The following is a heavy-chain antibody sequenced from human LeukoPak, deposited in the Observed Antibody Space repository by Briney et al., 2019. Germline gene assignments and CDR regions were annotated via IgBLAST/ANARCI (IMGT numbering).Heavy chain of an antibody. CDR1: GYTLTELS. V-gene: IGHV1-24*01. CDR3: ATWDAGGGYLGY. CDR2: FDPEDGET. J-gene: IGHJ4*02. D-gene: IGHD3-16*02. Sequence: ASVKVSXKVSGYTLTELSMHWVRQAPGKGLEWMGGFDPEDGETIYAQKFPGRVTMTEDTSTDTAYMELSSLRSEDTAVYYCATWDAGGGYLGYWGQGTLVTVSS.